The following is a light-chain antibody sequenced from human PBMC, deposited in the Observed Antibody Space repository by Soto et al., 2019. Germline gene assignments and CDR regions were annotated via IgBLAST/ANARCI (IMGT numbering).Light chain of an antibody. Sequence: DIQLTQSPSFLSASVGDRVTITCRASQDISNYLAWYQQKPGKAPKLLIYVASTLQRGIPSRFSGSGSWTEFTLTISSLQPEDFATYYCQQLKSYTTFGQGTKLEIK. CDR3: QQLKSYTT. V-gene: IGKV1-9*01. CDR1: QDISNY. J-gene: IGKJ2*01. CDR2: VAS.